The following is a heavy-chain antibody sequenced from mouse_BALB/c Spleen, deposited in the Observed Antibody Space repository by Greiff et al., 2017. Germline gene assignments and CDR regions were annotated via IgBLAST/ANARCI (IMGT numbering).Heavy chain of an antibody. CDR3: TRSDGNYGAWFAY. CDR1: GYTFTSYY. V-gene: IGHV1S81*02. CDR2: INPSNGGT. D-gene: IGHD2-1*01. J-gene: IGHJ3*01. Sequence: VQLQESGAELVKPGASVKLSCKASGYTFTSYYMYWVKQRPGQGLEWIGEINPSNGGTNFNEKFKSKATLTVDKSSSTAYMQLSSLTSEDSAVYYCTRSDGNYGAWFAYWGQGTLVTVSA.